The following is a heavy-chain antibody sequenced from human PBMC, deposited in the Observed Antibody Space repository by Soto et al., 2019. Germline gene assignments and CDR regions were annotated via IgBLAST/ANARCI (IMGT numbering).Heavy chain of an antibody. D-gene: IGHD4-17*01. CDR2: ISYDGSNK. CDR3: AKTPKFSGDFYFDS. Sequence: GGSLRLSCAASGFTFSSYGMHWVRQAPGKGLEWVAVISYDGSNKYYADSVKGRFTISRDNSNNSLYLQMNSLRAEDTALYYCAKTPKFSGDFYFDSWGQGTLVTVSS. V-gene: IGHV3-30*18. CDR1: GFTFSSYG. J-gene: IGHJ4*02.